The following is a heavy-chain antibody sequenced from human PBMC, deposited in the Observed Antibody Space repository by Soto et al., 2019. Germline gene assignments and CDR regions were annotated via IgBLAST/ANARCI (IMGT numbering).Heavy chain of an antibody. CDR1: GYTFTSYG. CDR2: ISAYNGNT. D-gene: IGHD1-26*01. V-gene: IGHV1-18*01. Sequence: GASVKVSCKASGYTFTSYGISWVRQAPGQGLEWMGWISAYNGNTNYAQKLQGRVTMTTDTSTSTAYMELRSLRSDDTAVYYCARGRSRGGSYANDAFDIWGQGTMVTVSS. J-gene: IGHJ3*02. CDR3: ARGRSRGGSYANDAFDI.